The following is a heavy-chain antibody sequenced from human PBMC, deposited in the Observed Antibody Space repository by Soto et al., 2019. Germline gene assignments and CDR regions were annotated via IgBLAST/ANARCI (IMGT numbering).Heavy chain of an antibody. Sequence: QVQLQESGPGLVKPSETLSLTCTVSGGSISGGVHSWSWIRQPPGKGLEWIGHIFDSGSTYYNPSLKSRLTISVDTSKNQFSLRLSSVTAADTAVYYCARESVPLTTDWYFDLWGRGTLVTVSS. CDR2: IFDSGST. J-gene: IGHJ2*01. D-gene: IGHD4-17*01. V-gene: IGHV4-30-4*01. CDR3: ARESVPLTTDWYFDL. CDR1: GGSISGGVHS.